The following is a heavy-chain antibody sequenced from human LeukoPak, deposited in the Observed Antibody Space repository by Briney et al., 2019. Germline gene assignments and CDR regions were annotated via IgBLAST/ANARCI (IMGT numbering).Heavy chain of an antibody. Sequence: ASVKVSCKASGYTFTRYYMHWVRQAPGQGLEWMGWINPNSGGTNYAQKFQGRVTMTRDTSISTAYMELSRLRSDDTAVYYCARLGYCSSTSCSYWGQGTLVTVSS. D-gene: IGHD2-2*01. J-gene: IGHJ4*02. CDR1: GYTFTRYY. CDR2: INPNSGGT. CDR3: ARLGYCSSTSCSY. V-gene: IGHV1-2*02.